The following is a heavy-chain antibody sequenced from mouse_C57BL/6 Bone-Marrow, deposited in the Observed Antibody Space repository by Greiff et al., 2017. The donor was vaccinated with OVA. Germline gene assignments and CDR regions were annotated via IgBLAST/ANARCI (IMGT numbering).Heavy chain of an antibody. D-gene: IGHD2-1*01. Sequence: QVQLRQPGAELVKPGASVKLSCKASGYTFTSYWMHWVKQRPGQGLEWIGMIHPNSGSTNYNEKFKSKATLTVDKSSSTAYMQLSSLTSEDSAVYYCAREGIYYGNYAMDDWGQGTSVTVSS. J-gene: IGHJ4*01. V-gene: IGHV1-64*01. CDR1: GYTFTSYW. CDR3: AREGIYYGNYAMDD. CDR2: IHPNSGST.